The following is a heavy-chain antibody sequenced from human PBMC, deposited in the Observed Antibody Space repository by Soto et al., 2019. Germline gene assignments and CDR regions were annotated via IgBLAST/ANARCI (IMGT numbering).Heavy chain of an antibody. J-gene: IGHJ5*02. Sequence: SETLSLTCTVSGGSISSYYWSWIRQPPGKGLEWIGYIYYSGSTNYNPSLKSRVTISVDTSKNQFSLKLSSVTAADTAVYYCARDLRYYDTSGSRGSSFDPWGQGTLVTVSS. CDR3: ARDLRYYDTSGSRGSSFDP. CDR1: GGSISSYY. CDR2: IYYSGST. D-gene: IGHD3-22*01. V-gene: IGHV4-59*01.